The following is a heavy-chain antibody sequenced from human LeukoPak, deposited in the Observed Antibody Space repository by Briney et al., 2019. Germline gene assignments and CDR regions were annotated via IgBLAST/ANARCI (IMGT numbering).Heavy chain of an antibody. CDR2: ISYDGSNK. J-gene: IGHJ6*02. CDR1: GFTFSSYA. V-gene: IGHV3-30-3*01. CDR3: ARDLDCSGGSCYSDYYYGMDV. Sequence: GGSLRLSCAASGFTFSSYAIHWVRQAPGKGLEWVAVISYDGSNKYYADSVKGRFTISRDNSKNTLYLQMSSLRAEDTAVYYCARDLDCSGGSCYSDYYYGMDVWGQGTTVTVSS. D-gene: IGHD2-15*01.